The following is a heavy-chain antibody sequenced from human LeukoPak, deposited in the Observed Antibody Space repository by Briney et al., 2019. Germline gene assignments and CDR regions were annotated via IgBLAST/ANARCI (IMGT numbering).Heavy chain of an antibody. CDR1: GGSISSGTYY. J-gene: IGHJ4*02. CDR3: ARDGYSGNDGL. D-gene: IGHD5-12*01. CDR2: GYTSGST. Sequence: SETLSLTCTVSGGSISSGTYYWNWIRQPAGKGLEWIGRGYTSGSTNYNPSLKSRVTISVDTSKNQFSLNLSSVTAADTAVYYCARDGYSGNDGLWGQGSLVTVSS. V-gene: IGHV4-61*02.